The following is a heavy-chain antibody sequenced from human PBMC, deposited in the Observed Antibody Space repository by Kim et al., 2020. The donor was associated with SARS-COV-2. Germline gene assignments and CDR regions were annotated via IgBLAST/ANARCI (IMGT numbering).Heavy chain of an antibody. CDR1: GGSISSSSYY. V-gene: IGHV4-39*01. CDR2: IYYSGST. D-gene: IGHD3-10*01. CDR3: ARHLKLLWFGEPLPSWFDP. J-gene: IGHJ5*02. Sequence: SETLSLTCTVSGGSISSSSYYWGWIRQPPGKGLEWIGSIYYSGSTYYNPSLKSRVTISVDTSKNQFSLKLSSVTAADTAVYYCARHLKLLWFGEPLPSWFDPWGQGTLVTVSS.